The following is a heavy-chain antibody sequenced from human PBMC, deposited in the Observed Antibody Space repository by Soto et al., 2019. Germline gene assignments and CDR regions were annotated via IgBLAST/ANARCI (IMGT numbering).Heavy chain of an antibody. D-gene: IGHD3-16*02. J-gene: IGHJ4*02. V-gene: IGHV4-59*02. Sequence: QVQLQESGPGLVKPSETLSLTCTVSGDSVSAYYWSWIRQPPGKGLEWIGYIYHSGSTNYNPSLTRRVTNSLDISTNHFSVTLSSVTAADAAVYYRARVPYRGGVIFDWGQGALVTVSS. CDR2: IYHSGST. CDR3: ARVPYRGGVIFD. CDR1: GDSVSAYY.